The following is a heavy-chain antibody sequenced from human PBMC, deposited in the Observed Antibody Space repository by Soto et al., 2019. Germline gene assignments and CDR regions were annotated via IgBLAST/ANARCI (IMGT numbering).Heavy chain of an antibody. Sequence: PGGSLRLSCAASGFVFSSCAMSWVRQAPGKGLECVSAISGSGGNTYYADSVKGRFTISRDNSKNTVYLQMNSLRGEDTAVYYCAKTTAVITPVDFDYWGQGTLVTVSS. CDR1: GFVFSSCA. CDR2: ISGSGGNT. V-gene: IGHV3-23*01. J-gene: IGHJ4*01. D-gene: IGHD4-17*01. CDR3: AKTTAVITPVDFDY.